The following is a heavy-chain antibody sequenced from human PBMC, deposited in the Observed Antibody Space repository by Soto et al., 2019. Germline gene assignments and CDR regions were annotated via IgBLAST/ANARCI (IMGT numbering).Heavy chain of an antibody. CDR1: GYTFTSYG. J-gene: IGHJ5*02. CDR2: INAANGDT. Sequence: ASVKVSCKASGYTFTSYGIHWVRQGPGQRLEWMGWINAANGDTKYSPKFQGRVTITRDTSASTAYMELSSLRSEDTAVYYCVRRHVSATGIDWFDPWGQGTLVTVSS. D-gene: IGHD6-13*01. CDR3: VRRHVSATGIDWFDP. V-gene: IGHV1-3*01.